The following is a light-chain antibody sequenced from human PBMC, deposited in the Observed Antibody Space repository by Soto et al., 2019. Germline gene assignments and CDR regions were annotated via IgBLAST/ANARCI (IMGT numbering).Light chain of an antibody. CDR1: QAIGVY. CDR2: AAA. CDR3: QKYNSAPLT. Sequence: DIQVTQSPSSLSASLGDRVTITCRANQAIGVYLAWFQQQPGKVPKLLIYAAAALQSGVPSQFSGCGSGTVFTLTISRLQPEDIATYYCQKYNSAPLTFGGGTKVEI. J-gene: IGKJ4*01. V-gene: IGKV1-27*01.